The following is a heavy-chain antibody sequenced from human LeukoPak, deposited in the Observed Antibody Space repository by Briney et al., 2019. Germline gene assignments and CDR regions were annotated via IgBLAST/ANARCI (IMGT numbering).Heavy chain of an antibody. Sequence: PSETLSLTCTVSGGSINNYFWSWIRQPPGKGLEWIGYIYYSGSTNYDPSVKSRVTMSVDTSRNQFSLNLGSVIAADTAVYYCARGKPGADYNRPFDYWGQGTLVTVSS. CDR2: IYYSGST. CDR1: GGSINNYF. D-gene: IGHD4-4*01. J-gene: IGHJ4*02. CDR3: ARGKPGADYNRPFDY. V-gene: IGHV4-59*01.